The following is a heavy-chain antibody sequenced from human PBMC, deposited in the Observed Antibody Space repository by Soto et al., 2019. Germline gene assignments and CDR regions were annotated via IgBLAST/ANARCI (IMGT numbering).Heavy chain of an antibody. CDR3: ARDMASTITGGGEPFDY. V-gene: IGHV3-7*03. D-gene: IGHD5-12*01. J-gene: IGHJ4*02. CDR2: IKQDGSEK. CDR1: GFTFSSYW. Sequence: EVQLVESGGGLVQPGGSLRLSCAASGFTFSSYWMSWVRQAPGKGLEWVANIKQDGSEKYYVDSVKGRFTISRDNAKNSLYLQMNSLRAVDTAVYYCARDMASTITGGGEPFDYWGQGTLVTVSS.